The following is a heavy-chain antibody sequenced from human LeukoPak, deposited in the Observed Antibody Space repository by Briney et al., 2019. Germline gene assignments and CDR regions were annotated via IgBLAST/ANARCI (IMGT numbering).Heavy chain of an antibody. D-gene: IGHD3-10*01. CDR2: ISTYSGNT. J-gene: IGHJ5*01. V-gene: IGHV1-18*01. Sequence: GVSVKVSYKASGYTFTNYGITWVRQADGKGLEWMGWISTYSGNTNYARNLQGRLTMTTDTSTTTAYMELSSLTSDDTAVYYCARGGVTNWLDSWGQGTLVTVSS. CDR3: ARGGVTNWLDS. CDR1: GYTFTNYG.